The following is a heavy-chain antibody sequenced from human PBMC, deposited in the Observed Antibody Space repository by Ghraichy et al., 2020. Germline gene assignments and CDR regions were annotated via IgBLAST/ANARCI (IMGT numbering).Heavy chain of an antibody. Sequence: GESLNISCSASGFTFSSYAMHWVRQAPGKGLEYVSAISSNGGSTYYADSVKGRFTISRDNSKNTLYLQMSSLRAEDTAVYYCVRPLGSSWGYWGQGTLVTVSS. J-gene: IGHJ4*02. V-gene: IGHV3-64D*06. CDR2: ISSNGGST. CDR1: GFTFSSYA. CDR3: VRPLGSSWGY. D-gene: IGHD6-13*01.